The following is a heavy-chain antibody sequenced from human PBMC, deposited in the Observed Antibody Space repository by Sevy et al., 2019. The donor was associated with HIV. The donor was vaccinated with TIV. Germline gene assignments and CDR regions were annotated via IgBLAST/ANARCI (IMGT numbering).Heavy chain of an antibody. Sequence: GGSLRLSCATSGFTFTTYWMHWVRQSPGKGLVWVSRINSDGSITDYADSVKGRFTMSRDNAKNTLYLQMNSLRAEGTAVYYCARDQFSYFDYWGQGTLVTVSS. D-gene: IGHD3-3*01. CDR3: ARDQFSYFDY. CDR1: GFTFTTYW. CDR2: INSDGSIT. V-gene: IGHV3-74*01. J-gene: IGHJ4*02.